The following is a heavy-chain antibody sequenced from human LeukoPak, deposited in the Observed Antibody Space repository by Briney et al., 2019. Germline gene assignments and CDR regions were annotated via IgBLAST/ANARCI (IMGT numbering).Heavy chain of an antibody. Sequence: GGSLRLSCAASGFTFSDPDMDWVRQAPGKGLEWVGRIRNKANNYNTEYAASVRGRFTISRDDSKNSVYLQMNSLRIEDTAVYYSTRLVGANFWGQGTLVTVSS. V-gene: IGHV3-72*01. CDR2: IRNKANNYNT. CDR3: TRLVGANF. CDR1: GFTFSDPD. D-gene: IGHD1-26*01. J-gene: IGHJ4*02.